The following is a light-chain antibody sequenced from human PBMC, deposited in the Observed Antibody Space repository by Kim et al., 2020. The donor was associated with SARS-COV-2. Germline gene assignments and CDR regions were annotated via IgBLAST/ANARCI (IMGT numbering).Light chain of an antibody. Sequence: SYELTQPPSVSVSPGQTASITCSGDKVGDKYACWYQQKPGQSPVLVISQDSKRPSGIPERFSGSNSGNTATLTISGTQAMDEADYYCQAWDSSTFFFGT. V-gene: IGLV3-1*01. J-gene: IGLJ1*01. CDR3: QAWDSSTFF. CDR2: QDS. CDR1: KVGDKY.